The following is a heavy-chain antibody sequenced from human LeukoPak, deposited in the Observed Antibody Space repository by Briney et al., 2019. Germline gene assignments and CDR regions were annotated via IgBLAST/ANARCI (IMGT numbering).Heavy chain of an antibody. D-gene: IGHD3-16*01. Sequence: ASVKVSCKASGCTFTSYDINWVRQATGQGLEWMGWMNPNSGNTGYAQKFQGRVTMTRNTSISTAYMELSSLRSEDTAVYYCAILPIMITFGGVNAFDIWGQGTMVTVSS. CDR1: GCTFTSYD. CDR2: MNPNSGNT. J-gene: IGHJ3*02. V-gene: IGHV1-8*01. CDR3: AILPIMITFGGVNAFDI.